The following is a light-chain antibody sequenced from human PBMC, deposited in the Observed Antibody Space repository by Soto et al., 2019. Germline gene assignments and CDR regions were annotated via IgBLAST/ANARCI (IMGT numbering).Light chain of an antibody. CDR2: EAS. V-gene: IGKV3-11*01. CDR1: QSVSSN. J-gene: IGKJ5*01. CDR3: QQRGEWPPGAT. Sequence: EIVLTQSPGTLSLSPGEIATLSGRASQSVSSNFLAWYQQKPGQAPRLLIYEASNRATGIPARFSGSGSGTDFTLTISSLEPEDFAVYYCQQRGEWPPGATFGQGTRLEIK.